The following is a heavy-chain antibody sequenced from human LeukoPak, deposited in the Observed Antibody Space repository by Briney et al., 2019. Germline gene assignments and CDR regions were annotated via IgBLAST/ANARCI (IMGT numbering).Heavy chain of an antibody. CDR3: ARDDYRGVTNFDP. D-gene: IGHD3-10*01. V-gene: IGHV4-59*01. J-gene: IGHJ5*02. CDR2: ISYTGNT. Sequence: SETLSLTCTVSGGSISPYFWSWIRQPPGKGLEWIGYISYTGNTNYNLSLKSRVTISVDTSKNQFSLQLTSVTAADTAVYYCARDDYRGVTNFDPWGQGTLVTVSS. CDR1: GGSISPYF.